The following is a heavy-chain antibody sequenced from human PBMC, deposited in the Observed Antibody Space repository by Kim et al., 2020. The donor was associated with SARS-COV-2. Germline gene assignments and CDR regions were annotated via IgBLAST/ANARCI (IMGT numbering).Heavy chain of an antibody. V-gene: IGHV3-13*04. D-gene: IGHD3-22*01. CDR1: GFTFSSYD. J-gene: IGHJ4*02. CDR2: IGTAGDT. CDR3: ARGGQYYYDSSGFDY. Sequence: GGSLRLPCAASGFTFSSYDMHWVRQATGKGLEWVSAIGTAGDTYYPGSVKGRFTISRENAKNSLYLQMNSLRAGDTAVYYCARGGQYYYDSSGFDYWGQGTLVTVSS.